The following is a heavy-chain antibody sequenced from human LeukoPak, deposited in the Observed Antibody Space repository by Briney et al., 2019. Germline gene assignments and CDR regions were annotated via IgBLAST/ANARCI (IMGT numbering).Heavy chain of an antibody. CDR2: INPHSGGT. J-gene: IGHJ4*02. CDR3: ARRDNGYDFLDY. Sequence: ASVKVSCKASGYTFTVYYMHWVRQAPGQGLEWMGWINPHSGGTNYAQKFEGRVTMTRDTSIDTAYMELNLLRSDDSAVYYCARRDNGYDFLDYRGQGTLVTVFS. D-gene: IGHD5-12*01. V-gene: IGHV1-2*02. CDR1: GYTFTVYY.